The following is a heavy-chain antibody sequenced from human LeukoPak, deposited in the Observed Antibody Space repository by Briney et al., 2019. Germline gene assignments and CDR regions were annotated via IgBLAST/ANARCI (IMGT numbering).Heavy chain of an antibody. D-gene: IGHD3-22*01. V-gene: IGHV4-61*05. CDR1: GYSISSSYY. CDR2: IYYSGST. Sequence: SETLSLTCTVSGYSISSSYYWGWIRQPPGKGLEWIGYIYYSGSTNYNPSLKSRVTISVDTSKNQFSLKLSSVTAADTAVYYCARRGYYYDSSGYRFYYYYYMDVWGKGTTVTISS. J-gene: IGHJ6*03. CDR3: ARRGYYYDSSGYRFYYYYYMDV.